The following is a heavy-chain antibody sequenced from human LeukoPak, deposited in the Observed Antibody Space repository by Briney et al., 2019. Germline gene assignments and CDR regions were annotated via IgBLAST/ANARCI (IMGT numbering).Heavy chain of an antibody. J-gene: IGHJ4*02. CDR1: GYTFTSYD. D-gene: IGHD1-26*01. V-gene: IGHV1-8*01. CDR2: MNPNSGNT. Sequence: VASVKVSCKASGYTFTSYDINWVRQATGQGLEWMGWMNPNSGNTGYAQKFQGRVTMTRNTSISTAYMELSRLRSDDTAVYYCARDTIYWGSYGEFYFDYWGQGTLVTVSS. CDR3: ARDTIYWGSYGEFYFDY.